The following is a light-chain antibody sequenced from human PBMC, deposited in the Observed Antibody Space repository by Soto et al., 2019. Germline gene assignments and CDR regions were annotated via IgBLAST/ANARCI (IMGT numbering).Light chain of an antibody. CDR1: QSVSTS. J-gene: IGKJ1*01. V-gene: IGKV3-11*01. CDR2: DAS. Sequence: IVLTQYPVTLALSPGERAVLSCRASQSVSTSLAWYQHKPGQAPRLFIYDASKRAPGIPARFSGSGSGTDFTLTISSLEPEDFAVYYCQVRDVWPSFGQGTKVEIK. CDR3: QVRDVWPS.